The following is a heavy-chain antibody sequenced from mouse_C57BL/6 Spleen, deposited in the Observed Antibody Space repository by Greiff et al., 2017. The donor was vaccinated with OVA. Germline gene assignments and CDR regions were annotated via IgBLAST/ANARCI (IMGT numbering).Heavy chain of an antibody. V-gene: IGHV5-16*01. CDR3: ARSAYGYYFDY. J-gene: IGHJ2*01. D-gene: IGHD1-1*01. Sequence: EVKLMESEGGLVQPGSSMKLSCTASGFTFSDYYMAWVRQVPEKGLEWVANINYDGSSTYYLDSLKSRFIISRDNAKNILYLQMSSLKSEDTATYYCARSAYGYYFDYWGQGTTLTVSS. CDR2: INYDGSST. CDR1: GFTFSDYY.